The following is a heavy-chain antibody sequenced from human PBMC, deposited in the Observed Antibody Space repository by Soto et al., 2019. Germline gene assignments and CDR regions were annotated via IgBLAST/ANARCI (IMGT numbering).Heavy chain of an antibody. D-gene: IGHD3-10*02. Sequence: PGGSLRLSCAASGFTFSSYSMNWVRQAPGKGLEWVSYISSSSSTIYYADSVKGRFTISRDNAKNSLYLQMNSLRDEDTAVYYCARGAVRGVPCWFDPWGQGTLVTVSS. V-gene: IGHV3-48*02. CDR1: GFTFSSYS. J-gene: IGHJ5*02. CDR2: ISSSSSTI. CDR3: ARGAVRGVPCWFDP.